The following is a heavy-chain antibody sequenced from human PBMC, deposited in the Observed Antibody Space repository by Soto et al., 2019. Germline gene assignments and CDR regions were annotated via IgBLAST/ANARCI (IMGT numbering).Heavy chain of an antibody. V-gene: IGHV4-31*11. CDR1: GGSISSGGYY. Sequence: PSETLSLTCAVSGGSISSGGYYWSWIRQHPGKGLEWIGYIYYSGSTYYNPSLKSRVTISVDTSKNQFSLKLSSVTAADTAVYYCARAPARRTYYFDYWGQGTLVTVSS. J-gene: IGHJ4*02. CDR2: IYYSGST. CDR3: ARAPARRTYYFDY. D-gene: IGHD3-10*01.